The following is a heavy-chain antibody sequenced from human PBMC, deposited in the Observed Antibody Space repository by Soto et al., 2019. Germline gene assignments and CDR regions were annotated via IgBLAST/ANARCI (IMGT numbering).Heavy chain of an antibody. CDR1: GLTFTSSA. J-gene: IGHJ4*02. D-gene: IGHD1-7*01. CDR3: AAEGFITGTTSY. V-gene: IGHV1-58*01. Sequence: SVKVSCKASGLTFTSSAVQWVRQARGQRLEWIGWIVVGSGNTNYAQKFQERVTITRDMSTSTAYMELSSLRSEDTAVYYCAAEGFITGTTSYWGQGTLVTVSS. CDR2: IVVGSGNT.